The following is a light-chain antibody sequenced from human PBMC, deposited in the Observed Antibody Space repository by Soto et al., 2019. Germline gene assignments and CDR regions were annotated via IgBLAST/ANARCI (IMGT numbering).Light chain of an antibody. CDR1: QSISSNY. CDR3: QQYSSSPRT. Sequence: EIVLTQSQATLSLSPGERATLSCSARQSISSNYLAWYHQKPGQAPRLLIYGASSRATDIPDRFRGSGSGRDFVLNISRLEPEDSGVYYCQQYSSSPRTFGQGTKVDI. V-gene: IGKV3-20*01. CDR2: GAS. J-gene: IGKJ1*01.